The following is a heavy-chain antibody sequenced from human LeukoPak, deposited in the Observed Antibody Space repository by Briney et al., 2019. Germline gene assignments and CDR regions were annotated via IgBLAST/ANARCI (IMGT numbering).Heavy chain of an antibody. J-gene: IGHJ4*02. CDR2: FDPEDGET. Sequence: ASVKVSCKVSGYTLTELSMHWVRQAPGKGLEWMGGFDPEDGETIYAQKFQGRVTMTRDTSTSTVYMELSSLRSEDTAVYYCARDVQTGDRDYWGQGTLVTVSS. CDR1: GYTLTELS. D-gene: IGHD7-27*01. CDR3: ARDVQTGDRDY. V-gene: IGHV1-24*01.